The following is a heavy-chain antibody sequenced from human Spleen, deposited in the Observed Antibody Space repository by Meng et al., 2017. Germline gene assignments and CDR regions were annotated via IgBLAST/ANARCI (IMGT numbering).Heavy chain of an antibody. CDR2: IFHTEGP. V-gene: IGHV4-4*02. Sequence: VHLQVPGPGLVDLSGTQSLRCAIACGSISDTHWRHWLRHPPATGLESIEKIFHTEGPYYIPSLKSRLTMSIDKSKNQFSLQLTSVTAPDKAVYYCARSYCSDGCCYQVFDSWGQGTLVTVSS. CDR3: ARSYCSDGCCYQVFDS. CDR1: CGSISDTHW. D-gene: IGHD2-15*01. J-gene: IGHJ4*02.